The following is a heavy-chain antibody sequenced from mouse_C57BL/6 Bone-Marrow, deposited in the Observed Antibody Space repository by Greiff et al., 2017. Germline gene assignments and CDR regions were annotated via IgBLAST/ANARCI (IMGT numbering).Heavy chain of an antibody. CDR1: GFSLTSYG. V-gene: IGHV2-2*01. CDR3: ARGGLRRTWFAY. D-gene: IGHD2-4*01. J-gene: IGHJ3*01. Sequence: QVQLQQSGPGLVQPSQSLSITCTVSGFSLTSYGVHWVRQSPGKGLEWLGVIWSGGSTDYNAAFISRLSISKDNSKSQVFFNMNSLQADDTAINYCARGGLRRTWFAYWGQGTLVTVSA. CDR2: IWSGGST.